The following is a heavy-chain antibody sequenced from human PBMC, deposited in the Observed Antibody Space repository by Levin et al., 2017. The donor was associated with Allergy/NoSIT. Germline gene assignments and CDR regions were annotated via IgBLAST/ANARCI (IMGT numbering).Heavy chain of an antibody. D-gene: IGHD3-22*01. Sequence: ASGPTLVKPTQTLTLTCTFSGFSLSTTGVGVGWIRQPPGKALEWLALIYWDDDKRYSPSLKSRLTITKDTSKSQVVLTMTYMDPVDTATYYCAHFDYYDGSADHRHFDYWGQGTLVTVSS. V-gene: IGHV2-5*02. J-gene: IGHJ4*02. CDR1: GFSLSTTGVG. CDR3: AHFDYYDGSADHRHFDY. CDR2: IYWDDDK.